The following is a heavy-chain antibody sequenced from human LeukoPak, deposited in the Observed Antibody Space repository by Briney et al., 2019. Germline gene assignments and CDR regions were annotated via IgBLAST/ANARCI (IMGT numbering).Heavy chain of an antibody. J-gene: IGHJ4*02. CDR3: ARGGRGDYRNEYYFDY. D-gene: IGHD4-11*01. V-gene: IGHV4-34*01. CDR2: INHSGST. Sequence: SETLSLTCAVYGGSFSGYYWSWIRQPPGKGPEWIGEINHSGSTNYNPSLKSRVTISVDTSKNQFSLKLSSVTAADTAVYYCARGGRGDYRNEYYFDYWGQGTLVTVSS. CDR1: GGSFSGYY.